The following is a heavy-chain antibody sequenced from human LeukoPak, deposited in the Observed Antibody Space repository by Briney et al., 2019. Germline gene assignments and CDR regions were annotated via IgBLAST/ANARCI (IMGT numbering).Heavy chain of an antibody. CDR2: IYTSGST. Sequence: SETLSLTCTVSGGSISSYYWSWIRQPAGKGLELIGRIYTSGSTNYNPSLKSRVTMSVDTSKNQFSLKLSSVTAADTAAYYCARVRRIAAAGSDWFDPWGQGTLVTVSS. J-gene: IGHJ5*02. V-gene: IGHV4-4*07. CDR3: ARVRRIAAAGSDWFDP. CDR1: GGSISSYY. D-gene: IGHD6-13*01.